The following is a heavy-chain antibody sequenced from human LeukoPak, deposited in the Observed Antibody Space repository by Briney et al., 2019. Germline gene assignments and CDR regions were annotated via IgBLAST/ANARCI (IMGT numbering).Heavy chain of an antibody. J-gene: IGHJ4*02. CDR1: GFTFSSYG. CDR3: ARDRMSGSSWQAIGY. Sequence: PGGSLRLTCATSGFTFSSYGMNWVRQAPGKGLEWVSYISSTSSTRNYADSVKGRFTISRDNSKNTLYLQMNSLRAEDTAVYYCARDRMSGSSWQAIGYWGQGTLVTVSS. CDR2: ISSTSSTR. D-gene: IGHD6-13*01. V-gene: IGHV3-48*01.